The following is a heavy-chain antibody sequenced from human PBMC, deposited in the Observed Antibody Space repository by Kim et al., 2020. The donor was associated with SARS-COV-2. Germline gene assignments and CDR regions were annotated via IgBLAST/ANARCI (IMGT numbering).Heavy chain of an antibody. CDR3: AVSIY. CDR2: KQDGSEK. V-gene: IGHV3-7*03. J-gene: IGHJ4*02. Sequence: KQDGSEKYYVDSVKGRFTISRDNAKNSLYLQMNSLRAEDTAVYYCAVSIYWGQGTLVTVSS.